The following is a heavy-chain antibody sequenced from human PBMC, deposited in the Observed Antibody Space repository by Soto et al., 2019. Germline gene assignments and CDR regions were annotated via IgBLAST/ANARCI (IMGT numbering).Heavy chain of an antibody. CDR1: GYTFTGYY. Sequence: AASVKVSCKASGYTFTGYYMHWLRQSPGQGLEWMGWINPNSGGTNYAQKFQGWVTMTRDTSISTAYMELSRLRSDDTAVYYCARGPHGYYYYGMDVWGQGTTVTVSS. V-gene: IGHV1-2*04. J-gene: IGHJ6*02. CDR2: INPNSGGT. CDR3: ARGPHGYYYYGMDV.